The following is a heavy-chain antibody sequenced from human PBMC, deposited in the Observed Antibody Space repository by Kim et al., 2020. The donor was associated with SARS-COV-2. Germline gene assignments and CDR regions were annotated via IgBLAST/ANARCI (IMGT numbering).Heavy chain of an antibody. CDR3: ARDHGMFDRVNDYGILDY. Sequence: GGSLRLSCAASGFTFSSYGMHWVRQAPGKGLEWVAVMWYDGTNKFYADSVKGRFTISRDDSKNTLFLQMNSLRAEDTAVYYCARDHGMFDRVNDYGILDYWGQGALVTISS. D-gene: IGHD3-16*01. J-gene: IGHJ4*02. CDR2: MWYDGTNK. V-gene: IGHV3-33*01. CDR1: GFTFSSYG.